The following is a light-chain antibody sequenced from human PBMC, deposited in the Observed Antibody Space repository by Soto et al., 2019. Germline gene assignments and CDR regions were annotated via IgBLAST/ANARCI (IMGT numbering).Light chain of an antibody. CDR1: SSDVGAYNF. Sequence: QSALTQPASVSGSPGQSITISCTGTSSDVGAYNFVSWYQQFPGKAPKLLIYEVADRPSGVSDRFSGSKSGNTASLTISALQAEDEAVYYCSSYATSGTNVIFGGGTKLTVL. CDR3: SSYATSGTNVI. CDR2: EVA. J-gene: IGLJ2*01. V-gene: IGLV2-14*01.